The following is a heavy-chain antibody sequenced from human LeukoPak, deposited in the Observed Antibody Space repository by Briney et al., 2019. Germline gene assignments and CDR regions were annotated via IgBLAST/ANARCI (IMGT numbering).Heavy chain of an antibody. CDR2: IKSKVNGGTI. J-gene: IGHJ4*02. Sequence: NPGGSLRLSCAGSGFTFSNAWMNWVRQAPGKGLEWVGRIKSKVNGGTIEYAAPVKGRFTISRDDSENTVYLQMNSLKSEDTAVYYCCTGGYYLDFWGQGTLVSDSS. V-gene: IGHV3-15*07. D-gene: IGHD3-22*01. CDR1: GFTFSNAW. CDR3: CTGGYYLDF.